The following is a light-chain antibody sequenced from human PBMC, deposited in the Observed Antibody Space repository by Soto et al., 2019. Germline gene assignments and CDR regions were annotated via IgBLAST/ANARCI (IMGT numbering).Light chain of an antibody. CDR3: QSYDSSNQV. Sequence: NFMLTQPHSVSESPGKTVTISCTRSSGSIASNYVQWYQQRPGSSPTTVIYEDNRRPSGVPDRFSGSIDSSSNSASLTISGLKIEDEADYYCQSYDSSNQVFGGGTKLTVL. J-gene: IGLJ2*01. CDR1: SGSIASNY. CDR2: EDN. V-gene: IGLV6-57*01.